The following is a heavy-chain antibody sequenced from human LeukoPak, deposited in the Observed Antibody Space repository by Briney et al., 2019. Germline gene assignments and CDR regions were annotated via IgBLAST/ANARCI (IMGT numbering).Heavy chain of an antibody. D-gene: IGHD3-22*01. V-gene: IGHV4-59*05. CDR1: GGSISSYY. CDR2: IYYSGST. J-gene: IGHJ4*02. Sequence: PSETLSLTCTVSGGSISSYYWSWIRQPPGKGLEWIGSIYYSGSTYYNPSLKSRVTISVDTSKNQFSLKLSSVTAADTAVYYCASREDYYDTGYYFDYWGQGTLVTVSS. CDR3: ASREDYYDTGYYFDY.